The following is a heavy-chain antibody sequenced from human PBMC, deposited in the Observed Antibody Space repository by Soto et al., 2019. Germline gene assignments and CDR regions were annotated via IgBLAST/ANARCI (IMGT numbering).Heavy chain of an antibody. CDR2: IYYTGST. V-gene: IGHV4-59*08. D-gene: IGHD4-4*01. Sequence: ETLSLTCTVSGASMSSYCGTWIRQTTGKGLEWIASIYYTGSTNYNPSLKSRVTMSVDTSKNQFSLRLSSATAADTSVYYCASHSHRNYGLYYFDYSGLRPLVTVSS. J-gene: IGHJ4*02. CDR3: ASHSHRNYGLYYFDY. CDR1: GASMSSYC.